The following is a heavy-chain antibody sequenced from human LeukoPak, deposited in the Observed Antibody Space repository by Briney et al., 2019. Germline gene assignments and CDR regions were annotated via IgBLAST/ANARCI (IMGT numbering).Heavy chain of an antibody. CDR3: ARDRYKQQLGPYYFDY. CDR2: INPSGGST. V-gene: IGHV1-46*01. J-gene: IGHJ4*02. D-gene: IGHD6-13*01. CDR1: GYTFSDYY. Sequence: GASVKVSCKASGYTFSDYYMHWVRQAPGQGLEWMGVINPSGGSTSYAQKFQGRVTMTRDTSTSTVYMELSSLRSEDTAVYYCARDRYKQQLGPYYFDYWGQGTLVTVSS.